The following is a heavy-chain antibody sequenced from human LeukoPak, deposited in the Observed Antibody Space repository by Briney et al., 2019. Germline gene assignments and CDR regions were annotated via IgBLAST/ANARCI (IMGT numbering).Heavy chain of an antibody. D-gene: IGHD2-2*01. CDR3: ARVVRVPAAYGIDV. CDR2: ISSSGSTI. Sequence: GGSLRLSCAASGFTFSSYEMNWVRQAPGKGLEWVSYISSSGSTIYYADSVKGRFTISRDNAKNSLYLQMNSLRAEDTAVYYCARVVRVPAAYGIDVWGQGTTVTVSS. CDR1: GFTFSSYE. J-gene: IGHJ6*02. V-gene: IGHV3-48*03.